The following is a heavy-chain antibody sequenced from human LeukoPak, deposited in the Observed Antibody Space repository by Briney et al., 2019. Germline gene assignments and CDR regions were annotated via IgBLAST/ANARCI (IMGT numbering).Heavy chain of an antibody. CDR1: GGSFSGYY. CDR2: VNHSGGT. D-gene: IGHD3-3*01. Sequence: PSEALSLTCAVYGGSFSGYYGSWIRQPPGKGREWVGEVNHSGGTNYNPSLKSRVAISVDTSKNQFSLKLSSVTAADTAVYYCARARRVYYDFWSGYSYNWFDPWGQGPLVTVSS. J-gene: IGHJ5*02. V-gene: IGHV4-34*01. CDR3: ARARRVYYDFWSGYSYNWFDP.